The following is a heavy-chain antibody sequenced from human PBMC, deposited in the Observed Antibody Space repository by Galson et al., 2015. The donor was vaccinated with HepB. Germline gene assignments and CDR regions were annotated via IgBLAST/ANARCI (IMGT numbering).Heavy chain of an antibody. CDR3: VRDDTHTRGRGLDY. V-gene: IGHV3-48*03. CDR1: GFTFGSYE. D-gene: IGHD3-10*01. CDR2: ISRSGSTI. Sequence: SLRLSCAASGFTFGSYEMNWVRQAPGKGLEWVSYISRSGSTIYYADSVKGRFTISRDDAKNSLYLQMNSLRGEDTALYYCVRDDTHTRGRGLDYWGQGTLVTVSS. J-gene: IGHJ4*02.